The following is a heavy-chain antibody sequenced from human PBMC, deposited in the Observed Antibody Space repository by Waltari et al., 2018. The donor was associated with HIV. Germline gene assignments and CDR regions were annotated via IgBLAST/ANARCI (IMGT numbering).Heavy chain of an antibody. CDR3: ARPSMIVVGYWFDP. D-gene: IGHD3-22*01. V-gene: IGHV3-30*04. J-gene: IGHJ5*02. CDR1: GFTFSSEA. Sequence: QVQLVESGGGVVPPGRSLRLSCAASGFTFSSEAMHWVREAPGKGLELVAVISYDGSNKYYADSVKGRFTISRDNSKNTLYLQMNSLRAEDTAVYYCARPSMIVVGYWFDPWGQGTLVTVSS. CDR2: ISYDGSNK.